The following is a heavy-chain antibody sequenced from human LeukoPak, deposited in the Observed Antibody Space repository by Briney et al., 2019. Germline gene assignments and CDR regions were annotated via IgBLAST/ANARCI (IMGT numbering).Heavy chain of an antibody. J-gene: IGHJ6*02. V-gene: IGHV1-18*01. CDR2: ISACNGNT. CDR1: GYTFTSYG. D-gene: IGHD2-2*01. CDR3: ARDKAGGGVVVPAASSQYGMYV. Sequence: GASVKVSCKASGYTFTSYGISWVRQAPGQGLEWMGWISACNGNTNYAQKLQGRVTMTTDTSTSTAYMELRSRRSDDTAVYYCARDKAGGGVVVPAASSQYGMYVWGQGTTVTVSS.